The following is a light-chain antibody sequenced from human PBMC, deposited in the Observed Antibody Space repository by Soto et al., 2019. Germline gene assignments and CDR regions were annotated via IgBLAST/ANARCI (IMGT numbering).Light chain of an antibody. CDR1: QSVSSSY. Sequence: EIVLTQSPGTLSLSPGERAALSCRASQSVSSSYLAWYQQKSGQAPRLLIYGASSRATAIPDRFSGSGSGTAFTLTIIRLEPEDFAVYYCHQYGSSPPWTFGQGTKV. J-gene: IGKJ1*01. CDR3: HQYGSSPPWT. CDR2: GAS. V-gene: IGKV3-20*01.